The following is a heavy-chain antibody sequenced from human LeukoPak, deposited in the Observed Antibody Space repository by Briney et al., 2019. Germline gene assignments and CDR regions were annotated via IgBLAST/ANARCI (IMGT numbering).Heavy chain of an antibody. D-gene: IGHD1-26*01. J-gene: IGHJ4*02. CDR1: GYTFTGYY. V-gene: IGHV1-2*06. CDR3: ARRNIVNRYSGSYALGY. Sequence: VASVKVSCKASGYTFTGYYMHWVRQAPGQGLEWMGRINPNSGGTNYAQKFQGRVTMTRNTSISTAYMELSSLRSEDTAVYYCARRNIVNRYSGSYALGYWGQGTLVTVSS. CDR2: INPNSGGT.